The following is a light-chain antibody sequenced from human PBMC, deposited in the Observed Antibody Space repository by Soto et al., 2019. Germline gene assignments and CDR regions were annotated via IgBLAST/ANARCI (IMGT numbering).Light chain of an antibody. CDR2: EVS. CDR1: SSDVGGYNY. V-gene: IGLV2-14*01. CDR3: STYTSDRVDV. Sequence: QSALTQPASVSGSPGQSITISCTGTSSDVGGYNYVSWYQQHPGKAPKLVIYEVSNRPSGVADRFSGSKSGNTASLTIAGLQAEDEADYFCSTYTSDRVDVSRTGTKLTVL. J-gene: IGLJ1*01.